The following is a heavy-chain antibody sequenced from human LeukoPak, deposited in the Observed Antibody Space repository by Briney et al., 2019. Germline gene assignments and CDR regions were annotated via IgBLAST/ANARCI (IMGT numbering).Heavy chain of an antibody. J-gene: IGHJ4*02. CDR2: IKQDGSEK. D-gene: IGHD4-17*01. Sequence: GGSLRLSCAASGFTFSSDWMSCVRQAPGKGLEWVANIKQDGSEKYYVDSVKGRFTISRDNAKNSLYLQMNSLRAEDTGVYYCARDDDFGALDYWGQGTLVTVSS. CDR1: GFTFSSDW. CDR3: ARDDDFGALDY. V-gene: IGHV3-7*01.